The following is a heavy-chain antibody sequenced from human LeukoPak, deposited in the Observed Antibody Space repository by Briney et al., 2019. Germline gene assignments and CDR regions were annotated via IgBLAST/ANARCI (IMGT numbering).Heavy chain of an antibody. CDR3: ARFLSVAGGVDRDY. CDR2: MNPNSGNT. V-gene: IGHV1-8*02. CDR1: GYTFTSNG. Sequence: GASVKVSCKXSGYTFTSNGISWVRQATGQGLEWMGRMNPNSGNTGYAQKFQGRVTMTRNTSISTAYMELSSLRSEDTAVYYCARFLSVAGGVDRDYWGQGTLVTVSS. J-gene: IGHJ4*02. D-gene: IGHD3-16*01.